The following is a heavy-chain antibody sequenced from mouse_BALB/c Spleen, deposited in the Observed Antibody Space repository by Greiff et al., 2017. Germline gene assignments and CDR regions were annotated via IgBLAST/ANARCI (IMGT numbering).Heavy chain of an antibody. J-gene: IGHJ3*01. D-gene: IGHD2-4*01. CDR2: IYPGSGST. Sequence: QVQLQQSGPELVKPGASVKMSCKASGYTFTDYVISWVKQRTGQGLEWIGEIYPGSGSTYYNEKFKGKATLTADKSSNTAYMQLSSLTSEDSAVYFCASAVMIRFAYWGQGTLVTVSA. CDR1: GYTFTDYV. V-gene: IGHV1-77*01. CDR3: ASAVMIRFAY.